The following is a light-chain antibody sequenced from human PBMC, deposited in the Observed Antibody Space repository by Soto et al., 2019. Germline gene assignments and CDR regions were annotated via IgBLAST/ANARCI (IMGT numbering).Light chain of an antibody. CDR3: CSYAGSDTYV. CDR1: SSDVGSYSL. CDR2: EVN. Sequence: QSALTQPASVSGSPGQSITISCTGTSSDVGSYSLVSWYQQHPGKAPKSMLYEVNKRPSGVSNRFSGSKSGSTASLTISGLQAEDEADYYCCSYAGSDTYVFGTGTKLTVL. V-gene: IGLV2-23*02. J-gene: IGLJ1*01.